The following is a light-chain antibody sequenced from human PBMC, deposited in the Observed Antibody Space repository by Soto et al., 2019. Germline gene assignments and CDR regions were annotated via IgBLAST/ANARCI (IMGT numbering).Light chain of an antibody. Sequence: EIVLTQSPATLSLSPGERATLSCRASQSVFSYLAWYQQKPGQAPRLLIYDVSNRATGIPARFSGSGSGTDFTLTISSLEPEDFAVYYCRQRSNWPPFTFGPGTKVDLK. CDR3: RQRSNWPPFT. V-gene: IGKV3-11*01. CDR1: QSVFSY. CDR2: DVS. J-gene: IGKJ3*01.